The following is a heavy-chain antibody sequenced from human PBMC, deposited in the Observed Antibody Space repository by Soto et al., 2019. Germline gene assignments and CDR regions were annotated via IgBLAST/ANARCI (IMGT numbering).Heavy chain of an antibody. CDR1: QDSGDFGPHY. V-gene: IGHV4-61*01. Sequence: LWKTAYIISAVYQDSGDFGPHYYAGIWQTTRKGLEWIGHIFFTGATNYSPSLKSRVTMSVDTSKSQFSLNLTSVTAADAAIYYCARCRSDSAGSTHCLTRDVWGQWTT. D-gene: IGHD2-15*01. J-gene: IGHJ6*02. CDR2: IFFTGAT. CDR3: ARCRSDSAGSTHCLTRDV.